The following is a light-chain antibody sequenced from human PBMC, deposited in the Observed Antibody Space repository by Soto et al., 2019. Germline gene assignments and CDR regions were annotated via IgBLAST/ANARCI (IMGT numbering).Light chain of an antibody. CDR2: GAS. Sequence: EIVMTQSPATLSVSPGERATLSCRASQSVSSILAWYQQKPGQAPRLLIYGASTRATGIPARFSGSGSGTVFTLTISSLQSEDVAVYYCQQDNNWPPWTFGQGTKVEIK. CDR1: QSVSSI. CDR3: QQDNNWPPWT. J-gene: IGKJ1*01. V-gene: IGKV3-15*01.